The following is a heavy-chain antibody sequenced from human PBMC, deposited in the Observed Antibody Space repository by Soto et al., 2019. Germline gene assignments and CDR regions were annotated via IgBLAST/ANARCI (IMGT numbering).Heavy chain of an antibody. CDR3: ARGWFGPDV. CDR1: EFTFSGRP. V-gene: IGHV3-74*01. D-gene: IGHD3-10*01. J-gene: IGHJ6*03. Sequence: EVQLVESGGGLVQPGGSPRLSCAASEFTFSGRPVHWVRQAPGKGLVWVSGIDKVGTDSTYADSVKGRFTSSRDNAKNTVYLQMNSLRVEDTAVYYCARGWFGPDVWGKGTTVTVSS. CDR2: IDKVGTDS.